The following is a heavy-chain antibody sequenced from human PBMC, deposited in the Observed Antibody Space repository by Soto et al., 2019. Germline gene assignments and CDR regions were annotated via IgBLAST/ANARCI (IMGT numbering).Heavy chain of an antibody. CDR2: ISASNGNT. D-gene: IGHD3-3*01. Sequence: QVQLVQSGAEVKNSGASVKVSCKASGYTFTSYGFSWVRQAPGQGLEWMGWISASNGNTNYAQKLQGRVTMTTDTSTGTAYMELRSLRSDDTATYYCARDTTPYDFWSDPGGYWGQGTLVTVSS. V-gene: IGHV1-18*01. CDR3: ARDTTPYDFWSDPGGY. CDR1: GYTFTSYG. J-gene: IGHJ4*02.